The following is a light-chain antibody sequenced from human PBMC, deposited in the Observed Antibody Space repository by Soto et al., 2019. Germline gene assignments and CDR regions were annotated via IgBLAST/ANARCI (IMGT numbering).Light chain of an antibody. Sequence: DTQMTQSPSSLSTSAEDRVTITCQASQDISNYLNCYQQKPGKAPKVLIYAASTLQSGVPSRFSGSGSGTDFTLTLSSLQPEDFGTYYCQQLNSFPLTLGGGTKVDI. J-gene: IGKJ4*01. CDR1: QDISNY. CDR3: QQLNSFPLT. CDR2: AAS. V-gene: IGKV1-9*01.